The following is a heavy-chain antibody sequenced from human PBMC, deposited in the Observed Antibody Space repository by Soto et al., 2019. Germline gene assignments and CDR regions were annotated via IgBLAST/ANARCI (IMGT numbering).Heavy chain of an antibody. V-gene: IGHV3-23*01. CDR1: GFTFSNYA. Sequence: GSLRLSCAASGFTFSNYAMSWVRQAPGKGLEWVSTIIGSGGGTFYADSVKGRFTISRDNSKNPLYLQMNSLRAEDTAVYYCAKGHRGPLTGSSDSWGQGTLVTVS. CDR3: AKGHRGPLTGSSDS. D-gene: IGHD3-9*01. J-gene: IGHJ4*02. CDR2: IIGSGGGT.